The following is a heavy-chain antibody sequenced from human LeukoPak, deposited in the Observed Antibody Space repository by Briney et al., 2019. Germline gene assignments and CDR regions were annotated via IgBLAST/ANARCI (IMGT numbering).Heavy chain of an antibody. D-gene: IGHD6-13*01. CDR2: INPNSGGT. CDR1: GYTFTGYY. V-gene: IGHV1-2*02. Sequence: ASVKVSCKASGYTFTGYYMHWVRQAPGQGLEWMGWINPNSGGTNYAQKFQGRVTMTRDTSISTAYMELSRLRSDDTAVYYCARDLAAAGLYFDYWGQGTLVTVSS. J-gene: IGHJ4*02. CDR3: ARDLAAAGLYFDY.